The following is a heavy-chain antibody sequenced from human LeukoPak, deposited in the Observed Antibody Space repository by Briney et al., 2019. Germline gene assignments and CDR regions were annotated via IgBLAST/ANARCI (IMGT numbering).Heavy chain of an antibody. CDR3: AKGIEYYYGSGSYYDY. Sequence: PGGSLRPSCAASGFTFSSYAMSWVRQAPGKGLEWVSAISGSGGSTYYADSVKGRFTISRDNSKNTLYLQMNSPRAEDTAVYYCAKGIEYYYGSGSYYDYWGQGTLVTVSS. J-gene: IGHJ4*02. CDR1: GFTFSSYA. CDR2: ISGSGGST. V-gene: IGHV3-23*01. D-gene: IGHD3-10*01.